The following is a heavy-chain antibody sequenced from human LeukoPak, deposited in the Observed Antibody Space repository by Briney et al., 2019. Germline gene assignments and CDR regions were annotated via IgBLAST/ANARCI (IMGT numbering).Heavy chain of an antibody. Sequence: SETLSLTCTVSGGSISSYYWSWIRQPPGKGLEWIGYIYYSGSTNYNPSLKSRVTISVDTSKNQFSLKLSSVTAANTAVYNCARDHGFWSGPYYYMDVWGKGTTVTVSS. CDR1: GGSISSYY. V-gene: IGHV4-59*01. CDR2: IYYSGST. D-gene: IGHD3-3*01. J-gene: IGHJ6*03. CDR3: ARDHGFWSGPYYYMDV.